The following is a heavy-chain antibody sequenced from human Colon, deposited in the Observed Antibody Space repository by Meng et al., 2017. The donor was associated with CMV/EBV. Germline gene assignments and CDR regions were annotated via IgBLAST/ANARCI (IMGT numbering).Heavy chain of an antibody. CDR1: GGSISNAGYY. J-gene: IGHJ4*02. CDR2: IYYSGDT. D-gene: IGHD5/OR15-5a*01. Sequence: CAVSGGSISNAGYYWSWIRQPPRKGLECIGYIYYSGDTYYNPSLKSRVTISLDTSKNQFSLKLSSVTAADTAVYYCARRGYSVDFAYWGQGTLVTVSS. CDR3: ARRGYSVDFAY. V-gene: IGHV4-30-4*01.